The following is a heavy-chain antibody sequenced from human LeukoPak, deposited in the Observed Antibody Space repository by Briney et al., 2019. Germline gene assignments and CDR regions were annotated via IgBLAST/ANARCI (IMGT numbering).Heavy chain of an antibody. D-gene: IGHD2-2*01. J-gene: IGHJ6*03. CDR2: IYYSGST. CDR1: GGSISSYC. Sequence: SETLSLTCTVSGGSISSYCWSWIRQPPGKGLEWIGYIYYSGSTNCNPSLKSRVTISVDTSKNQFSLKLSSVTAADTAVYYCARAIVVPGRYYYYYMDVWGKGTTVTVSS. CDR3: ARAIVVPGRYYYYYMDV. V-gene: IGHV4-59*01.